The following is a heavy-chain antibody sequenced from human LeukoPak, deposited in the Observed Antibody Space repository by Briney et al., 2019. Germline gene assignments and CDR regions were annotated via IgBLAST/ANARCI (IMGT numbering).Heavy chain of an antibody. CDR2: INPNSGGT. Sequence: GASVKVSCKASGYTFTAYYMHWVRQAPGQGLEWMGWINPNSGGTNYAQKFQGRVTMTRDTSISTAYMELSRLRSDDTAVYYCAREVGCSSTSCDDYWGQGTLVTVSS. CDR3: AREVGCSSTSCDDY. D-gene: IGHD2-2*01. CDR1: GYTFTAYY. J-gene: IGHJ4*02. V-gene: IGHV1-2*02.